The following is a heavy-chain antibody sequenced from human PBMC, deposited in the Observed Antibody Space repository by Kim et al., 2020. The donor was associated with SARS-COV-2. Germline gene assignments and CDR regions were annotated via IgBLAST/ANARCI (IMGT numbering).Heavy chain of an antibody. CDR2: ISSSGSTI. Sequence: GGSLRLSCAASGFTFSDYYMSWIRQAPGKGLEWVSYISSSGSTIYYADSVKGRFTISRDNAKNSLYLQMNSLRAEDTAVYYCARDRPTEVNYDFWSGDYYYGMDVWGQGTTVTVSS. CDR3: ARDRPTEVNYDFWSGDYYYGMDV. D-gene: IGHD3-3*01. CDR1: GFTFSDYY. J-gene: IGHJ6*02. V-gene: IGHV3-11*01.